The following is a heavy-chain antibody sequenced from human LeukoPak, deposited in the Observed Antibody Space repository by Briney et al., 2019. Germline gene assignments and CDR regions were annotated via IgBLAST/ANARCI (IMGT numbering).Heavy chain of an antibody. Sequence: GGSLRLSCAASGFTFSSYAMSWVRQAPGRGLEWVSAISASGDRTYYADSVKGRFTISRDNSKNTLYLRMNSLRAEDTAVYSCAKNGEVLSWFDPWGQGTLVTVSS. J-gene: IGHJ5*02. D-gene: IGHD3-10*01. CDR2: ISASGDRT. CDR1: GFTFSSYA. V-gene: IGHV3-23*01. CDR3: AKNGEVLSWFDP.